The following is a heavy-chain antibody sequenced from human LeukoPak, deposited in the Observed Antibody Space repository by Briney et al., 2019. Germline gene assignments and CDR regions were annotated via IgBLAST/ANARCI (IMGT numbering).Heavy chain of an antibody. CDR2: INYTGDT. D-gene: IGHD5-24*01. CDR1: GGSFSGYY. V-gene: IGHV4-34*01. Sequence: SETLSLTCAVYGGSFSGYYWSWIRLPPGKGLEWIGEINYTGDTSYNPSLKRRLSISKDTPKNQFSLKLSSVTAADTAVYYCARDDVEMGAWFDPWGQGTLVTVSS. J-gene: IGHJ5*02. CDR3: ARDDVEMGAWFDP.